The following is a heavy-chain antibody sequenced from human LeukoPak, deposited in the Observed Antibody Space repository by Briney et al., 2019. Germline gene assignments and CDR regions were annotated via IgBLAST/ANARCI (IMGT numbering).Heavy chain of an antibody. D-gene: IGHD2-15*01. CDR1: GXSISSGDDY. CDR3: ANGANCSGGSCYPAGAFDI. CDR2: IYYSGST. Sequence: SETLSLTWTVFGXSISSGDDYWSWIRQPPGKGQEWIGYIYYSGSTYYNPSLKSRVTISVDTSKNQFSLKLSSVTAADTAVYYCANGANCSGGSCYPAGAFDIWGQGTMVTVSS. V-gene: IGHV4-30-4*01. J-gene: IGHJ3*02.